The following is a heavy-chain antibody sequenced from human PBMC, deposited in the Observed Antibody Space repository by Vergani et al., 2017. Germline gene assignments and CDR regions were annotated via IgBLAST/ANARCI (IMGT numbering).Heavy chain of an antibody. CDR1: GYTFSTYG. CDR3: ATIGYKHWSYYFDY. Sequence: QVQFVQSGAEVKKPGASIKVSCKASGYTFSTYGISWVRQAPGQGLEWMGWISAYNGKTNYPEKFQGRLTMTTDTSTRTAYMEMRSLRSDDTAVYCCATIGYKHWSYYFDYWGQGILVNVST. D-gene: IGHD3-3*02. V-gene: IGHV1-18*01. J-gene: IGHJ4*02. CDR2: ISAYNGKT.